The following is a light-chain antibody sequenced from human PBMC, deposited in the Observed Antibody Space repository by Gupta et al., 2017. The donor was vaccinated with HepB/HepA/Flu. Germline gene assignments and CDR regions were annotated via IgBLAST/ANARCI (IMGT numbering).Light chain of an antibody. CDR1: NIGSKS. CDR3: QVWDSSSDHPV. V-gene: IGLV3-21*04. CDR2: YDS. Sequence: YVLTQPPSVSVAPGKTARITCGGNNIGSKSVHWYQQKPGQAPVLVIYYDSDRPSGIPERFSGSNSGNTATLTISRVEAGDEADYYCQVWDSSSDHPVFGTGTKVTVL. J-gene: IGLJ1*01.